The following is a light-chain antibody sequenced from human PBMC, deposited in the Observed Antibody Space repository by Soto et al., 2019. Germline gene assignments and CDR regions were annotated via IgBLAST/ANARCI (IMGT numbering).Light chain of an antibody. J-gene: IGKJ4*01. V-gene: IGKV3-15*01. CDR2: DTS. CDR3: QQYKNWPPLT. CDR1: QSVSSK. Sequence: IVMTQSPATLSVSPGERATLSCRASQSVSSKLAWYQQRPGQAPRLLIYDTSSRATGIPARFSGSGSGTEFTLTISSLQSEDFAVYYCQQYKNWPPLTFGGGTKVEIK.